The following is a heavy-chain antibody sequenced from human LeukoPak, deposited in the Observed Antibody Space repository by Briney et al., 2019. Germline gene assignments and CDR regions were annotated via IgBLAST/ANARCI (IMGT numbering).Heavy chain of an antibody. CDR3: VNGYSSSWSSDAFDI. J-gene: IGHJ3*02. V-gene: IGHV3-64D*06. CDR1: GFTFSSNA. D-gene: IGHD6-13*01. CDR2: ISSNGGST. Sequence: PGGSLRLSCAASGFTFSSNAMNWVRQAPGKGLEYVSAISSNGGSTYYADSVKGRFTISRDNSKNTLYLQMSSLRAEDTAVYYCVNGYSSSWSSDAFDIWGQGTMVTVSS.